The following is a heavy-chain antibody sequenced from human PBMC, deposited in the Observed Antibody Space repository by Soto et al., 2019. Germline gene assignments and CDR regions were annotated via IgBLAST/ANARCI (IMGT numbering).Heavy chain of an antibody. CDR1: GYTFTSYG. CDR3: AMDYGDRPEYFKH. D-gene: IGHD4-17*01. V-gene: IGHV1-18*04. J-gene: IGHJ1*01. Sequence: QVQLVQSGPDLKRPGASMKVSCKASGYTFTSYGISWVRQAPGQGLELIALISPLKGRTQYSQKAQGRVTLSTDTSSNTAYMEMTTLRVDDTAVYYCAMDYGDRPEYFKHWGKGTLVTVS. CDR2: ISPLKGRT.